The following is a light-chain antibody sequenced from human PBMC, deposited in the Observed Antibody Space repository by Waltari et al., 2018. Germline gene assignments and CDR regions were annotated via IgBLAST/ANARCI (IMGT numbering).Light chain of an antibody. J-gene: IGKJ5*01. CDR1: QSVSSY. Sequence: ELGLTQSPATPSFSPGERATLACSASQSVSSYFSWCHQKPGQAPRLLIYYASNRAPGIPARFSGSGSGTDFTLTISSLEPEDFAVYYCQQRSNWPITFGQGTRLEIK. CDR2: YAS. V-gene: IGKV3-11*01. CDR3: QQRSNWPIT.